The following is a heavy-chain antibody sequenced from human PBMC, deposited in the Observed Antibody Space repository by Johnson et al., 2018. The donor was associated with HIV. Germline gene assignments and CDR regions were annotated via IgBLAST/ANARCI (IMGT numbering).Heavy chain of an antibody. D-gene: IGHD3-22*01. J-gene: IGHJ3*02. CDR3: TRTLGYDSSGYHDAFDI. CDR2: ITWNGGST. V-gene: IGHV3-20*04. Sequence: VQLVESGGGVVRPGGSLRLSSVASGFTFDDYGMTWVRQAPGKGLAWVSGITWNGGSTAYADSVKGRFTISRGNSKNTMFLQMNSLRLWDTAVYYCTRTLGYDSSGYHDAFDIWGQGTMVTVSS. CDR1: GFTFDDYG.